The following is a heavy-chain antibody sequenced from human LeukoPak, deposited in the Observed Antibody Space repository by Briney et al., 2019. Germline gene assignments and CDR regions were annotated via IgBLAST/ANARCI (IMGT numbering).Heavy chain of an antibody. D-gene: IGHD3-22*01. V-gene: IGHV4-38-2*01. CDR1: GYSISSGYY. J-gene: IGHJ4*02. CDR2: IYYTGRT. CDR3: ARLYYYDSSGPPL. Sequence: SETLSLTCAVSGYSISSGYYWGWIRQPPGKGLEWIGNIYYTGRTYYNPSLKSRVTISVDTSKNQFSLKLSSVSAADTAVYYCARLYYYDSSGPPLWGQGTLVTVSS.